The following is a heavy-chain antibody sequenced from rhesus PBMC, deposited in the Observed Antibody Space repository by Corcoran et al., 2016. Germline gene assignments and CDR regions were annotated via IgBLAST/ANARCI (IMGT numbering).Heavy chain of an antibody. J-gene: IGHJ6*01. CDR1: GGSISGGYD. CDR2: IYCSSGST. CDR3: ASPPRWDGLDS. D-gene: IGHD6-37*01. Sequence: QVQLQESGPGVVKPSETLSLTCAVSGGSISGGYDWSWIRQPPGKGLEWIGYIYCSSGSTHYNPSFKNRVTMSKYAYKNEFSLKLSSVTAADSAGYYCASPPRWDGLDSWGQGVVVTVSS. V-gene: IGHV4-76*01.